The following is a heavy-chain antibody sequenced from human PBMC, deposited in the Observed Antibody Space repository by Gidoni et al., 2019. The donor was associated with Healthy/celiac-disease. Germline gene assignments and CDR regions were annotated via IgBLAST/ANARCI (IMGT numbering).Heavy chain of an antibody. CDR3: AKSRRRWEPLPTYYFDY. Sequence: DVQLVESGVVVVQPGGSLRLSCAASGFTFDDYTMHWVRPAPGKGLEWVSLISWDGGSTYYADSVKGRFTISRDNSKNSLYLQMNSLRTEDTALYYCAKSRRRWEPLPTYYFDYWGQGTLVTVSS. CDR1: GFTFDDYT. V-gene: IGHV3-43*01. D-gene: IGHD1-26*01. CDR2: ISWDGGST. J-gene: IGHJ4*02.